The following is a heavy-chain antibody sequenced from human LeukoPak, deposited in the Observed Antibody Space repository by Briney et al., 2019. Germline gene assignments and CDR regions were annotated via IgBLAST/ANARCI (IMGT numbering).Heavy chain of an antibody. CDR1: GYSFSNYW. D-gene: IGHD6-13*01. V-gene: IGHV5-51*01. J-gene: IGHJ6*04. CDR2: IYPGDSDT. CDR3: ARPSAAGSYYSGMDV. Sequence: PGESLKISCKGSGYSFSNYWIGWVRQMPGKGLEWMGIIYPGDSDTRYSPSFQGQVTTSVDKSISTAYLQWSSLKASDTAMYYCARPSAAGSYYSGMDVWGKGTTVTVSS.